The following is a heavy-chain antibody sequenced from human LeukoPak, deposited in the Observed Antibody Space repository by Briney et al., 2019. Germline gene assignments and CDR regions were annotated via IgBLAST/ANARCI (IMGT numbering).Heavy chain of an antibody. J-gene: IGHJ4*02. CDR2: ISKDGSYE. CDR3: ARDLAREGVVFSTTLDY. Sequence: QPGGSLRLSCAASGFTLSSYAMHWVRQAPGKGLEWVAAISKDGSYEKYADSVKGRFTISRDNSQNTLYVQMSSLRSEDMAVYFCARDLAREGVVFSTTLDYWGRGTLVTVSS. V-gene: IGHV3-30-3*01. D-gene: IGHD1-1*01. CDR1: GFTLSSYA.